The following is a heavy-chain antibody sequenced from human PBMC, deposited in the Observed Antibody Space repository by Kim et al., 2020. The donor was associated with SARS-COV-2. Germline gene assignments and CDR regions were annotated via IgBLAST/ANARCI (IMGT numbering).Heavy chain of an antibody. CDR2: IYYSGST. D-gene: IGHD3-9*01. CDR3: ARVGYDILTGYQYYFDY. J-gene: IGHJ4*02. V-gene: IGHV4-61*01. CDR1: GGSVSSGSYY. Sequence: SETLSLTCTVSGGSVSSGSYYWSWIRQPPGKGLEWIGYIYYSGSTNYNPSLKSRVTISVDTSKNQFSLKLSSVTAADTAVYYCARVGYDILTGYQYYFDYGGQGTLVTVSS.